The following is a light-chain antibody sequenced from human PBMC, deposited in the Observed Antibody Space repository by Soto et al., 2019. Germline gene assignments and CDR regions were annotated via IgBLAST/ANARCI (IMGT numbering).Light chain of an antibody. V-gene: IGLV2-11*01. CDR2: DVS. J-gene: IGLJ3*02. CDR1: SSDVGGYNY. Sequence: QSALTQPRSVSGSPGQSVTISRTGTSSDVGGYNYVSWYQQHPGKAPKLIIYDVSKRPSGVPDRFSGSKSANTASLTISGLQADDEADYYCSSYAGSNTWVFGGGTKLTVL. CDR3: SSYAGSNTWV.